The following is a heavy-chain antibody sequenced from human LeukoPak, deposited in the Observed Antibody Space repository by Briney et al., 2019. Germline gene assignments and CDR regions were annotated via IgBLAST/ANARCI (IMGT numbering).Heavy chain of an antibody. D-gene: IGHD5-12*01. CDR1: GFTFDDYG. Sequence: GGSLRLSCAASGFTFDDYGMSWVRQAPGKGLEWVSGINWNGGSTGYADSVKGRFTISRDNAKNTLYLQMNSLRAEDTAVYYCARGPSGYHNTGGQGTLVTVSS. J-gene: IGHJ4*02. CDR2: INWNGGST. CDR3: ARGPSGYHNT. V-gene: IGHV3-20*04.